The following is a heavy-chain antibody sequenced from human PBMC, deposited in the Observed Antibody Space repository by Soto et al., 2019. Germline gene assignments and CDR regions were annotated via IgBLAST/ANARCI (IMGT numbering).Heavy chain of an antibody. V-gene: IGHV4-30-4*01. CDR2: IYYSGST. Sequence: SETLSLTCTVSGGSISSGDYYWSWIRQPPGKGLEWIGYIYYSGSTYYNPSLKSRVTISVDTSKNQFSLKLSSVTAADTAVYYCARLHNHGDYEGLYFDYWGQGTLVTVSS. CDR3: ARLHNHGDYEGLYFDY. D-gene: IGHD4-17*01. CDR1: GGSISSGDYY. J-gene: IGHJ4*02.